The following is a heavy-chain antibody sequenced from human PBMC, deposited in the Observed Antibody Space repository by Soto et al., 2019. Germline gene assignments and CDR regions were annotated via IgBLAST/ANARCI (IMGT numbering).Heavy chain of an antibody. J-gene: IGHJ4*02. V-gene: IGHV3-48*01. CDR1: GFTFRSHC. CDR3: ARDFYGSGSPRNDY. CDR2: ISSSSSTI. D-gene: IGHD3-10*01. Sequence: TGGALRLSPADSGFTFRSHCMKWVRPAPGKGLEWVSYISSSSSTIYYADSVKGRFTISRDNAKNSLYLQMNSLRAEDTAVYYCARDFYGSGSPRNDYWGQGTLVTVSS.